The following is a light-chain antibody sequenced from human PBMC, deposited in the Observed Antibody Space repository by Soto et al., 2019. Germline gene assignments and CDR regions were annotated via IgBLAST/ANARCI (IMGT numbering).Light chain of an antibody. Sequence: QSALTQPRSVSGSPGQSVTISCTGTSSDVGGYNYVSWYQQHPGKAPKLMIYDVSKRPSGVPDPFSGSKSGNTASLTISGLQAEDEADYYCCSYSGSYKGYVFGTGTKVTVL. J-gene: IGLJ1*01. V-gene: IGLV2-11*01. CDR2: DVS. CDR3: CSYSGSYKGYV. CDR1: SSDVGGYNY.